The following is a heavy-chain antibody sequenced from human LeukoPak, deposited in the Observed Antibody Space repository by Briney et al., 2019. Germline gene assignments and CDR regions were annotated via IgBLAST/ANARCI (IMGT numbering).Heavy chain of an antibody. J-gene: IGHJ4*02. CDR2: IIPIFGTA. CDR3: ARGVLPTYYDFWSGYWYYFDY. CDR1: GGTFSSYA. D-gene: IGHD3-3*01. V-gene: IGHV1-69*13. Sequence: SVKVSCKASGGTFSSYAISWVRQAPGQGLEWMGGIIPIFGTANYAQKFQGRVTITADESTSTAYMELSSLRSEDTAVYYCARGVLPTYYDFWSGYWYYFDYWGQGTLVTVSS.